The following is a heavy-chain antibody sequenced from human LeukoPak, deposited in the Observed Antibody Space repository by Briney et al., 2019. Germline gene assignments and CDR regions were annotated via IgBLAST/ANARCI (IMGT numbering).Heavy chain of an antibody. V-gene: IGHV4-39*01. CDR2: IYYSGST. Sequence: SETLSLTCTVSGGSISSSSYYWGWIRQPPGKGLEWIGNIYYSGSTYYNPSLKSRVTISVDTSKNQFSLKLSSVTAADTAVYYCARLAYDSSGYYRGAFDIWGQGTMVTVSS. CDR3: ARLAYDSSGYYRGAFDI. CDR1: GGSISSSSYY. D-gene: IGHD3-22*01. J-gene: IGHJ3*02.